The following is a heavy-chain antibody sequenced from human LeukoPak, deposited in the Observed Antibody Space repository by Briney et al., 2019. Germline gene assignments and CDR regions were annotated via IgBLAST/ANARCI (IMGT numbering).Heavy chain of an antibody. V-gene: IGHV4-34*01. Sequence: SETLSLTCAVYGGSFSGYYWSWIRQPPGKGLEWIGEINHSGSTNYNPSLKSRVTISVDTSKNQFSLKLSSVTAADTAVYYCARATYYYDSSGYYYYYYYMDVWGKGTTVTISS. CDR3: ARATYYYDSSGYYYYYYYMDV. CDR1: GGSFSGYY. J-gene: IGHJ6*03. D-gene: IGHD3-22*01. CDR2: INHSGST.